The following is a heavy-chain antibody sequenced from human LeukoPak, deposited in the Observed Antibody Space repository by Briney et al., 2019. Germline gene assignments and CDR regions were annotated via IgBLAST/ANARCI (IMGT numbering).Heavy chain of an antibody. CDR3: AKDVKSDGVWDIDH. CDR1: GFTFRDYT. D-gene: IGHD4-17*01. J-gene: IGHJ4*02. Sequence: GGSLRLSCAASGFTFRDYTMTWVRQAPGKGLEWVSGIYGSGGGQTFYADSVRGRFIISRDDSRNLVFLHMDRLRVEDTGLYYCAKDVKSDGVWDIDHWGQGTVVTVSS. V-gene: IGHV3-23*01. CDR2: IYGSGGGQT.